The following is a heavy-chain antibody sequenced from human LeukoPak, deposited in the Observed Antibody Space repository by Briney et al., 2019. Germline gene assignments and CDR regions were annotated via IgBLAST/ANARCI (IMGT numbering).Heavy chain of an antibody. CDR2: INPNNGVT. Sequence: ASVKVSCKASGYTFTGYYMHWVRQAPGQGLEWMGWINPNNGVTYYAQQFQGRVTMTRDTSIFTTYMELSSLRSDDTALYYCGRDGSNSGIGYWGQGTLVTVSS. CDR3: GRDGSNSGIGY. CDR1: GYTFTGYY. V-gene: IGHV1-2*02. J-gene: IGHJ4*02. D-gene: IGHD4/OR15-4a*01.